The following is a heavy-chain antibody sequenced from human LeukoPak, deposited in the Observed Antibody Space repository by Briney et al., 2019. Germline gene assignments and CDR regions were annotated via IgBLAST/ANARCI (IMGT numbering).Heavy chain of an antibody. J-gene: IGHJ3*02. CDR2: IIPIFGTA. CDR3: AREGVAVAGTALNSAFDI. Sequence: SVKVSCKASGGTLSSYAISWVRQAPGQGLEWMGRIIPIFGTANYAQKFQGRVTITTDESTSTAYMELSSLRSEDTAVYYCAREGVAVAGTALNSAFDIWGQGTMVTVSS. CDR1: GGTLSSYA. D-gene: IGHD6-19*01. V-gene: IGHV1-69*05.